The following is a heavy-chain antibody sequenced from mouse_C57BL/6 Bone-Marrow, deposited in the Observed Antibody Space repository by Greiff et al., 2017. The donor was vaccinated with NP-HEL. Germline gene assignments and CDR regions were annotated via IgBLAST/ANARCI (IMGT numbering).Heavy chain of an antibody. Sequence: QVQLQQPGAELVKPGASVKLSCKASGYTFTSYWMQWVKQRPGQGLEWIGEIDPSDSYTNYNQKFKGKATLTVDTSSSTAYMQLSSLTSEDSAVYYCARRAQAKEDYWGQGTSVTVSS. CDR1: GYTFTSYW. CDR2: IDPSDSYT. J-gene: IGHJ4*01. D-gene: IGHD3-2*02. CDR3: ARRAQAKEDY. V-gene: IGHV1-50*01.